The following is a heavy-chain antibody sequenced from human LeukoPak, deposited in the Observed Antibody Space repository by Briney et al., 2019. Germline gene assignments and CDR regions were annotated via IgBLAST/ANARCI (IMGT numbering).Heavy chain of an antibody. CDR1: GFTFSTYS. D-gene: IGHD3-16*02. Sequence: PGGSLRLSCAASGFTFSTYSMNWVRQAPGKGLEWVSYISSSSSTIYYADSVKGRFTISRDNSKNTLYLQMNSLRAEDTAVYYCATLTFGGVIQFLYYFDYWGQGTLVTVSS. V-gene: IGHV3-48*01. CDR3: ATLTFGGVIQFLYYFDY. CDR2: ISSSSSTI. J-gene: IGHJ4*02.